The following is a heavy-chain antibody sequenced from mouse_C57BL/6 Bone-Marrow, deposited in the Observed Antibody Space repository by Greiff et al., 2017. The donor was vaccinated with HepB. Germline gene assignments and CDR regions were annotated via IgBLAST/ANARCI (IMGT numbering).Heavy chain of an antibody. Sequence: QVQLQQPGAELVKPGASVKMSCKASGYTFTSYWITWVKQRPGQGLEWIGDIYPGSGSTNYNEKFKSKATLTVDTSSSTSYMQLSSLTSEDAAVYYCARGVASSLLFIDYWGQGTTLTVSS. CDR2: IYPGSGST. V-gene: IGHV1-55*01. CDR3: ARGVASSLLFIDY. CDR1: GYTFTSYW. D-gene: IGHD1-1*02. J-gene: IGHJ2*01.